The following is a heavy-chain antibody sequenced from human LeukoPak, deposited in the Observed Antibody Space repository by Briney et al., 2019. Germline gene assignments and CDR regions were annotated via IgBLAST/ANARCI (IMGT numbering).Heavy chain of an antibody. V-gene: IGHV4-4*02. J-gene: IGHJ3*02. CDR3: ARESPGSSDPQIDAFDI. CDR1: GGSISSSNR. CDR2: IYTSGST. Sequence: PSGTLSLTCAVSGGSISSSNRWSWVRQPPGKGLECIGRIYTSGSTNYNPSLKSRVTMSVDTSKNQFSLKLSSVTAADTAVYYCARESPGSSDPQIDAFDIWGQGTMVTVSS. D-gene: IGHD6-6*01.